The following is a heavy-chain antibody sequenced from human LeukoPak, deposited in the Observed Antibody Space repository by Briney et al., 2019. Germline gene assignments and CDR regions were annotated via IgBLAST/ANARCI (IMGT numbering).Heavy chain of an antibody. CDR1: GYTFDNFY. V-gene: IGHV1-2*02. CDR2: INGNDGST. CDR3: ARDEGSTYNQLDY. J-gene: IGHJ4*02. Sequence: ASLKVSCTASGYTFDNFYIHWVRQTPGQGPEWMGWINGNDGSTNYAQKFQGRVTMTRVTAISTVYMDLSGLRPDDTAIYYCARDEGSTYNQLDYWGQGTLVTVSS. D-gene: IGHD1-14*01.